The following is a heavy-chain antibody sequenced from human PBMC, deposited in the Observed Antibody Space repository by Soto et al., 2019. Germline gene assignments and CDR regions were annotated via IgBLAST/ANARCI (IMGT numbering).Heavy chain of an antibody. V-gene: IGHV5-10-1*01. D-gene: IGHD6-13*01. Sequence: GESLKISCKGSGYSFTSYWISWVRQMPGKGLEWMGRIDPSDSYTNYSPSFQGHVTISADKSISTAYLQWSSLKASDTAMYYCARHLGSSWYGDYYYDGMDVWGQGTTVTVSS. CDR1: GYSFTSYW. J-gene: IGHJ6*02. CDR2: IDPSDSYT. CDR3: ARHLGSSWYGDYYYDGMDV.